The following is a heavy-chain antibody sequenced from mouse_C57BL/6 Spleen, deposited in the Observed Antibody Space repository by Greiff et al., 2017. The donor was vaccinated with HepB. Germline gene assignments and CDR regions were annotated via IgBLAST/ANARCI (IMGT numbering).Heavy chain of an antibody. V-gene: IGHV5-17*01. J-gene: IGHJ3*01. Sequence: EVQVVESGGGLVKPGGSLKLSCAASGFTFSDYGMHWVRQAPEKGLEWVAYISSGSSTIYYADTVKGRFTISRDNAKNTLFLQMTSLRSEDTAMYYCARPPHYYGSSLWFAYWGQGTLVTVSA. D-gene: IGHD1-1*01. CDR2: ISSGSSTI. CDR3: ARPPHYYGSSLWFAY. CDR1: GFTFSDYG.